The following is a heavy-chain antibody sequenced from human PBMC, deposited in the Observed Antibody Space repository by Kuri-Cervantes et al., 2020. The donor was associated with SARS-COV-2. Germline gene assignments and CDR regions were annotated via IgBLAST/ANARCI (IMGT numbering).Heavy chain of an antibody. CDR3: ARDQGWLDPWWFDP. J-gene: IGHJ5*02. D-gene: IGHD6-19*01. Sequence: AGSLRLSCAASGFTFSSYWMSWVRQAPGKGLEWVANIKQDGSEKYYVDSVKGRFTISRDNAKNSLYLQMNSLRAEDTAVYYCARDQGWLDPWWFDPWGQGTLVTVSS. CDR1: GFTFSSYW. CDR2: IKQDGSEK. V-gene: IGHV3-7*01.